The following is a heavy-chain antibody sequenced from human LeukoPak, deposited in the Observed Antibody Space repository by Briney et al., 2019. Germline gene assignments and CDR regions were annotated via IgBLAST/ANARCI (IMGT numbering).Heavy chain of an antibody. Sequence: PSETLSRTCTVSGGSISSYYWSWIRQPPGKGLVWSGYIYYSGSTNYNPSLKSRVTISVDTSKNQFSLKLSSVTAADTAVYYCARLGADGYANYYYYYMDVWGKGTTVTVSS. D-gene: IGHD5-24*01. J-gene: IGHJ6*03. V-gene: IGHV4-59*01. CDR2: IYYSGST. CDR1: GGSISSYY. CDR3: ARLGADGYANYYYYYMDV.